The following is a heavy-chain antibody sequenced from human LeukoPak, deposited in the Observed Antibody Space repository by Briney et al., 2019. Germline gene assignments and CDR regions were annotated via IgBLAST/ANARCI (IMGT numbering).Heavy chain of an antibody. CDR1: GGTFSSYA. J-gene: IGHJ3*02. D-gene: IGHD4/OR15-4a*01. CDR3: AREPDDYGAFDI. CDR2: IIPILGIA. V-gene: IGHV1-69*04. Sequence: ASAKVSCKASGGTFSSYAISWVRQAPGQGLEWMGRIIPILGIANYAQKFQGRVTITADKSTSTAYMELSSLRSEDTAVYYCAREPDDYGAFDIWGQGTMVTVSS.